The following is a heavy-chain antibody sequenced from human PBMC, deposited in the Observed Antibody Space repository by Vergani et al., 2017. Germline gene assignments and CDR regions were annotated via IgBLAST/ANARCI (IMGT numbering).Heavy chain of an antibody. V-gene: IGHV3-30-3*01. Sequence: QMQVKESGGGVVQPGGSLRLSCAASGFTFSSYAMHWVRHAPGKGLEWVAVISYDGSNKYYADSVKGRFTISRDNSKNTLYLQMNSLRAEDTAVYYCARGASGDYVSSFDYWGQGTLVTVSS. CDR3: ARGASGDYVSSFDY. CDR1: GFTFSSYA. CDR2: ISYDGSNK. D-gene: IGHD4-17*01. J-gene: IGHJ4*02.